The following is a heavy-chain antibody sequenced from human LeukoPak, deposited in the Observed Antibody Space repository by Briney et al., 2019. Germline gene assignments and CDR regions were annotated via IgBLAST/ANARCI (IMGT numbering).Heavy chain of an antibody. J-gene: IGHJ5*02. Sequence: PGGSLRLSCAASGFTFSSNGMHWVRQAPGKGLEWVALIWYDGSKTYYADSVKGRFTISRDNAKNSLYLQMNSLRAEDTAVYYCARDLVAGIAVAPTFDPWGQGTLVTVSS. D-gene: IGHD6-19*01. V-gene: IGHV3-33*01. CDR2: IWYDGSKT. CDR3: ARDLVAGIAVAPTFDP. CDR1: GFTFSSNG.